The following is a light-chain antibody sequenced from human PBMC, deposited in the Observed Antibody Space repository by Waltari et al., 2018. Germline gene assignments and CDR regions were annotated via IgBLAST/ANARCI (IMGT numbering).Light chain of an antibody. Sequence: DIQMTQSPSSLSASVGDRVTITCRASQSITDYLNWYQQMPGKAPKRLIYAASNLQSGVPSRFSGSGSGTDFTLTISNLRPEDSAPYYCQQSHSSTLTFGGGTKVEIK. CDR2: AAS. V-gene: IGKV1-39*01. CDR1: QSITDY. J-gene: IGKJ4*01. CDR3: QQSHSSTLT.